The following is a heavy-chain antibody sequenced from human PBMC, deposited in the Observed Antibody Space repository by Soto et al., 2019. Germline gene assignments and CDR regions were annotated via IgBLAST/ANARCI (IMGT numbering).Heavy chain of an antibody. CDR2: INLRGGTT. J-gene: IGHJ4*02. V-gene: IGHV1-46*02. CDR1: GYNFNQYY. Sequence: QVQLMQSGAEVRKPGASVRLSCETSGYNFNQYYIHWVRQAPGQGLEWMGIINLRGGTTEYAHKFRGIVTLTGDTSTKTAYMELRSLRSEDTAMYFCARGPEDSDVPRWDYWCQGTLVPVSS. CDR3: ARGPEDSDVPRWDY. D-gene: IGHD1-26*01.